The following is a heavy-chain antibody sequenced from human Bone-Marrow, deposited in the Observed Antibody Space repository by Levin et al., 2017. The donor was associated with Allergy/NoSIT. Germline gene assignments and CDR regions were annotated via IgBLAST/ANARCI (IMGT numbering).Heavy chain of an antibody. J-gene: IGHJ4*02. Sequence: GSGPTLVKPTQTLTLTCSFSGFSLSTNGVGVGWIRQPPGKALEWLALIYWDDDKRYSPSLKSRLTITKDTSKNQVVLIMTNMDPVDTATYYCAHSHTGDYSNSFNFDYWGQGALVTVSS. CDR3: AHSHTGDYSNSFNFDY. CDR1: GFSLSTNGVG. V-gene: IGHV2-5*02. CDR2: IYWDDDK. D-gene: IGHD4-11*01.